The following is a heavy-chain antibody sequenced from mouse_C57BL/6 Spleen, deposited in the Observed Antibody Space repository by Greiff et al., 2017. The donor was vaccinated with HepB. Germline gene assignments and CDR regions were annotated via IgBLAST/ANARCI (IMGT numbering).Heavy chain of an antibody. Sequence: QVQLQQSGAELARPGASVKMSCKASGYTFTSYTMHWVKQRPGQGLEWIGYINPSSGYTKYNQKFKDKATLTADKSSSTAYMQLSSLTSEDSAVYYCARDPYDGVDYWGQGTTLTVSS. V-gene: IGHV1-4*01. CDR3: ARDPYDGVDY. D-gene: IGHD2-12*01. J-gene: IGHJ2*01. CDR2: INPSSGYT. CDR1: GYTFTSYT.